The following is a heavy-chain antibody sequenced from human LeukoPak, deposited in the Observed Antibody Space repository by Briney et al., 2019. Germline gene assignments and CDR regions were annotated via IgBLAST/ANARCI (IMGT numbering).Heavy chain of an antibody. J-gene: IGHJ6*03. V-gene: IGHV6-1*01. CDR3: ARDEGSGSGWIYYYYYMDV. Sequence: SQTLSLTCAISGDSVSSNSAAWNWIRQSPSRGLEWLGRTYYRSKWYNDYAVSVKSRITINPDTSKNQFSLQLNSVTPEDTAVYYCARDEGSGSGWIYYYYYMDVWGKGTTVTVSS. CDR1: GDSVSSNSAA. D-gene: IGHD6-19*01. CDR2: TYYRSKWYN.